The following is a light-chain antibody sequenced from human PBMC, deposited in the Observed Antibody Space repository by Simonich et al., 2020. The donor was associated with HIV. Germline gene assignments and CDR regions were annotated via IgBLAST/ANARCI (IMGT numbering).Light chain of an antibody. V-gene: IGKV3-15*01. J-gene: IGKJ3*01. CDR1: QSVSSN. Sequence: EIVMTQSPATLSVSPGERATLSCRASQSVSSNLAWYQQKPGQSPRLLIYGASTRAAGIPARFSGSGSGTEFSLTISSLKSEDFVVYHCQQRSNGPLFTFGPGTKVDIK. CDR2: GAS. CDR3: QQRSNGPLFT.